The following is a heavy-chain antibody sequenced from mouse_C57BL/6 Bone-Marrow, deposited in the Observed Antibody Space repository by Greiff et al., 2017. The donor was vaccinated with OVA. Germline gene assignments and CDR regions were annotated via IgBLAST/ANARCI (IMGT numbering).Heavy chain of an antibody. V-gene: IGHV1-55*01. D-gene: IGHD2-12*01. J-gene: IGHJ2*01. Sequence: VQLQQPGAELVKPGASVKMSCKASGYTFTSYWINWVKQRPGQGLEWIGDIYPGSGSTNYTEQFKGKATLTVDTSSSTAYMQLSCLTSADSAVYACASSRYYTLDYWGQGTTVTVSS. CDR1: GYTFTSYW. CDR3: ASSRYYTLDY. CDR2: IYPGSGST.